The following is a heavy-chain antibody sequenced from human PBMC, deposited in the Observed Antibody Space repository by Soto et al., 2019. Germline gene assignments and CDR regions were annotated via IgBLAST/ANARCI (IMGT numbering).Heavy chain of an antibody. CDR3: SRPSEVGYSSKHPYYYALDV. CDR2: IVPIFGTR. V-gene: IGHV1-69*01. CDR1: GGTFSSYS. Sequence: QVQLVQSGAEVKKPGSSVKVSCKISGGTFSSYSISWVRQAPGQGLEWMGGIVPIFGTRNYAQKFQDRVTIPTDESTTTDHMELSTLRAEDTAVYYCSRPSEVGYSSKHPYYYALDVWCQGTAFTVSS. D-gene: IGHD3-22*01. J-gene: IGHJ6*02.